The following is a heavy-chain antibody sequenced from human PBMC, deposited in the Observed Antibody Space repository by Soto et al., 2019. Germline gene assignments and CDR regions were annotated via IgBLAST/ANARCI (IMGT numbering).Heavy chain of an antibody. CDR1: GFTFSDYW. CDR2: IKKDGGGE. V-gene: IGHV3-7*03. D-gene: IGHD2-15*01. Sequence: EVQLVESGGGLVQPGGSLRLSCAGSGFTFSDYWMNWVRQAPGKGLEWVANIKKDGGGELYVDSVKGRFTISRDNAKNTLAVQMSSLRAEDTAVYYCARDGGNICSGGSCYFQAPDYWGQGTLVTVSP. CDR3: ARDGGNICSGGSCYFQAPDY. J-gene: IGHJ4*02.